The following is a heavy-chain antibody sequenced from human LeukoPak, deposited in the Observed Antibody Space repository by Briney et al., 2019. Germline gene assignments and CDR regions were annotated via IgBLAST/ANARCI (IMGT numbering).Heavy chain of an antibody. CDR2: ISGSGGST. CDR3: AKDKGSSSWYLGNYYYYGMDV. CDR1: GFTFTSYS. V-gene: IGHV3-23*01. J-gene: IGHJ6*02. Sequence: GGSLRLSCAASGFTFTSYSMNWVRQAPGKGLEWVSAISGSGGSTYYADSVKGRFTISRDNSRNTLYLQMNSLRAEDTAVYYCAKDKGSSSWYLGNYYYYGMDVWGQGTTVTVSS. D-gene: IGHD6-13*01.